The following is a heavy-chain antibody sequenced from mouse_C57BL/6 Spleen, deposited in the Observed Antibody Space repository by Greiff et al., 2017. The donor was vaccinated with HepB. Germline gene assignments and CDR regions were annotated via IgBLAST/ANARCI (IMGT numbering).Heavy chain of an antibody. CDR3: ARDYYGSKAPDY. CDR1: GFTFSDYG. Sequence: EVMLVESGGGLVKPGGSLKLSCAASGFTFSDYGMHWVRQAPENGLEWVAYISSGSSTIYYADTVKGRFTISRDNAKNTLFLQMTSLRSEDTAMYYCARDYYGSKAPDYWGQGTTLTVSS. J-gene: IGHJ2*01. CDR2: ISSGSSTI. V-gene: IGHV5-17*01. D-gene: IGHD1-1*01.